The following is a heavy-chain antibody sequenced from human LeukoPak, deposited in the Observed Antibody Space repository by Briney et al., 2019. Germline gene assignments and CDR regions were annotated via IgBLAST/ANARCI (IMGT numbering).Heavy chain of an antibody. Sequence: GGSLRLSCAASGFTFSSYGMHWVRQAPGKGLEWVAVISYDGSSKYYADSVKGRFTISRDNSKNTLYLQMNSLRAEDTAVYYCARDWFYDSSGYYYGNFDYWGQGTLVTVSS. J-gene: IGHJ4*02. D-gene: IGHD3-22*01. V-gene: IGHV3-30*03. CDR1: GFTFSSYG. CDR3: ARDWFYDSSGYYYGNFDY. CDR2: ISYDGSSK.